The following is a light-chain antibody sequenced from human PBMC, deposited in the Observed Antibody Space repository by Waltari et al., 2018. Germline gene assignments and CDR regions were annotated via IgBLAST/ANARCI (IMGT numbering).Light chain of an antibody. CDR3: QQYHSAPWT. V-gene: IGKV1-16*01. CDR1: QGISSY. Sequence: DIQMTQSPSSLSASVGDPVPLTCRASQGISSYLAWYQQKPGKAPKPLIYYASNLESGVPSRFSGSGSGTEFTLTISSLQPEDFATYYCQQYHSAPWTFGQGTKVEIK. CDR2: YAS. J-gene: IGKJ1*01.